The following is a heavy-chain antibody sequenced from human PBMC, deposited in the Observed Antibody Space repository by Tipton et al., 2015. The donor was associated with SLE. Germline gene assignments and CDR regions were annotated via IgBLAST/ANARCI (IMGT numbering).Heavy chain of an antibody. CDR3: ARAPNSWYLDY. J-gene: IGHJ4*02. CDR2: IYNSGST. CDR1: SGSISTISDY. V-gene: IGHV4-39*07. D-gene: IGHD6-13*01. Sequence: TLSLTCIVSSGSISTISDYWGWVRQPPGKGPEWLGSIYNSGSTFYNPSLKSRVTVSVDTSKNEISLKLSSVTAADTAVYYCARAPNSWYLDYWGQGALVSVSS.